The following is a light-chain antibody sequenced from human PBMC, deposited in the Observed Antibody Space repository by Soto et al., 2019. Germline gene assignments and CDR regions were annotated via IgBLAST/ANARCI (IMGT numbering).Light chain of an antibody. J-gene: IGLJ2*01. CDR2: LNSDGSH. CDR3: QTWGSGIVV. V-gene: IGLV4-69*01. CDR1: SGHSNYA. Sequence: QPVLTQSPSASASLGASVTLTFTLSSGHSNYAIAWHQQQSEKGPRYLMKLNSDGSHSKGDGIPDRFSGSSSGAERYLTIASLQSEDEADYYCQTWGSGIVVFGGGTKLTVL.